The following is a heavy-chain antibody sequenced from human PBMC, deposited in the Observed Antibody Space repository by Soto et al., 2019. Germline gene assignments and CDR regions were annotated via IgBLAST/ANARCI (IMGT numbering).Heavy chain of an antibody. CDR3: ARVRIQLWLHGFDY. V-gene: IGHV3-7*01. CDR1: GFTFSSYW. CDR2: IKQDGSEK. D-gene: IGHD5-18*01. Sequence: PGGSLRLSCAASGFTFSSYWMSWVRQAPGKGLEWVANIKQDGSEKYYVDSVKGRFTISRDNAKNSLYLQMNSLRAEDTAVYYCARVRIQLWLHGFDYWGQGTLVTVSS. J-gene: IGHJ4*02.